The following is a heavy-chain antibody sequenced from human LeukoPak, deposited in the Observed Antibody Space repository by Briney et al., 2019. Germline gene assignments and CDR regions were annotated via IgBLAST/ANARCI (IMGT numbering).Heavy chain of an antibody. CDR3: ARGLRRMVRGVIKLEYYFDY. V-gene: IGHV3-13*01. D-gene: IGHD3-10*01. J-gene: IGHJ4*02. CDR2: IGTAGDT. Sequence: GGSLRLSCAASGFTFSSYDMHWVRQATGKGLEWVSAIGTAGDTYYPGSVKGRFTISRENAKNSLYLQMNSLRAGDTAVYYCARGLRRMVRGVIKLEYYFDYWGQGTLVTVSS. CDR1: GFTFSSYD.